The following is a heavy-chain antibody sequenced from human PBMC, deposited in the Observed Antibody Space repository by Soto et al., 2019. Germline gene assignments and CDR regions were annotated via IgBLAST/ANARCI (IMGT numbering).Heavy chain of an antibody. V-gene: IGHV3-7*01. CDR1: GFTFSSYW. Sequence: EVQLVESGGGLVQPGGSLRLSCVDSGFTFSSYWMSWVRQAPVKGLEWVGNIKQDGSEENYVDSMKDRFTISRDNAKNSMYLQMNSLRVEDTAVYYCARIAASGRGWDVWGQGTTVVVSS. CDR3: ARIAASGRGWDV. J-gene: IGHJ6*02. CDR2: IKQDGSEE. D-gene: IGHD6-13*01.